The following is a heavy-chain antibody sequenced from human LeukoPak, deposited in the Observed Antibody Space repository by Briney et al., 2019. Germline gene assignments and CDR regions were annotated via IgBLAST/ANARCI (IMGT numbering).Heavy chain of an antibody. J-gene: IGHJ4*02. CDR2: ISTYNVNT. D-gene: IGHD2-21*01. Sequence: ASVKVSCKASGYTFSSYGISWLRQAPGQGLEWMGWISTYNVNTNYAQKFQGRVTMATDTSTTTLYMELRSLRSDDTAVYYCARDNGHKSVDYWGQGTLVTVSS. V-gene: IGHV1-18*01. CDR1: GYTFSSYG. CDR3: ARDNGHKSVDY.